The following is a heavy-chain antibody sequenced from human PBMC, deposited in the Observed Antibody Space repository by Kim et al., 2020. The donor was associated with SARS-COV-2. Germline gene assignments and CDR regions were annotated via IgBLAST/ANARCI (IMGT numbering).Heavy chain of an antibody. CDR1: GYTFTGYY. CDR2: INPNSGGT. D-gene: IGHD2-15*01. Sequence: ASVKVSCKASGYTFTGYYMHWVRQAPGQGLEWMGRINPNSGGTNYAQKFQGRVTMTRDTSISTAYMELSRLRSDDTAVYYCARDRFDCSGGSCYSAAFDIWGQGTMVTVSS. CDR3: ARDRFDCSGGSCYSAAFDI. V-gene: IGHV1-2*06. J-gene: IGHJ3*02.